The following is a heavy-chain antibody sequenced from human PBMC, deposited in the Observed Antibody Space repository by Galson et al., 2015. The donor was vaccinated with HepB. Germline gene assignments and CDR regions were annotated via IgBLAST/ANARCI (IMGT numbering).Heavy chain of an antibody. CDR3: ASLGRVVPLSLEHQQPDPRREVDY. CDR1: GGTFSSYA. J-gene: IGHJ4*02. V-gene: IGHV1-69*13. D-gene: IGHD2-2*01. Sequence: SVKVSCKASGGTFSSYAISWVRQAPGQGLEWMGGIIPIFGTANYAQKFQGRVTITADESTSTAYMELSSLRSEDTAVYYCASLGRVVPLSLEHQQPDPRREVDYWGRGTLVTVSS. CDR2: IIPIFGTA.